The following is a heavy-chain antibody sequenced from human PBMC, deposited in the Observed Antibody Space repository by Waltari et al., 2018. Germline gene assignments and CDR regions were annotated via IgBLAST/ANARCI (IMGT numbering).Heavy chain of an antibody. CDR3: TTLDAPWGG. J-gene: IGHJ4*01. Sequence: GLPRLSCVASGFGFTAAWLTWVRQAPGKGLEWVGRIKSQNDGGTTDFAASVRGRFSISRDDSQNMVFLQMNSLRVEDTALYYCTTLDAPWGGWGHGTLVTVSS. CDR2: IKSQNDGGTT. V-gene: IGHV3-15*01. D-gene: IGHD7-27*01. CDR1: GFGFTAAW.